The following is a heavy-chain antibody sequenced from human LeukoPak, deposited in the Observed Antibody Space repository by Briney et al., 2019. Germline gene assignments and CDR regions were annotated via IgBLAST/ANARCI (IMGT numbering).Heavy chain of an antibody. CDR3: ARWGSTSCYDY. J-gene: IGHJ4*02. CDR1: GFTFSTYA. Sequence: GGSLRLSCAASGFTFSTYAMHWVRQAPGKGLENVSAISTNGDSTYYADSVKGRFTISRDNSKNTLFLQMGSLRADDMAVYYCARWGSTSCYDYWGQGTLVTVSS. V-gene: IGHV3-64*02. CDR2: ISTNGDST. D-gene: IGHD2-2*01.